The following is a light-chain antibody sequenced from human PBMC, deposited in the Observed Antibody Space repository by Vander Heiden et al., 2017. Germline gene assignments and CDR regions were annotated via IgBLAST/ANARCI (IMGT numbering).Light chain of an antibody. Sequence: IKLTQSPSSLSASVGDRVTITCRASQSISSYLNWYQQKPGKAPKLLIYAASSLQSGVPSRFSGSGSGTDFTLTISSLQPEDFATYYCQQSYSTPLTFGGGTQVEIK. CDR1: QSISSY. CDR3: QQSYSTPLT. V-gene: IGKV1-39*01. J-gene: IGKJ4*01. CDR2: AAS.